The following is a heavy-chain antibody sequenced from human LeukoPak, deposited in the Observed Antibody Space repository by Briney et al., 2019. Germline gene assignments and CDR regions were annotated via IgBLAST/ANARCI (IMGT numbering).Heavy chain of an antibody. CDR1: GGSISSGSYY. Sequence: PSETLSLTCTVSGGSISSGSYYWSWIRQPAGKGLEWIGRIYTSGSTNYNSSLKSRVTISVDTSKNQFSLKLSSVAAADTAVYYCARDGDYDYVWGSYRLGFPRNYYMDVWGKGTTVTVSS. D-gene: IGHD3-16*02. CDR3: ARDGDYDYVWGSYRLGFPRNYYMDV. V-gene: IGHV4-61*02. CDR2: IYTSGST. J-gene: IGHJ6*03.